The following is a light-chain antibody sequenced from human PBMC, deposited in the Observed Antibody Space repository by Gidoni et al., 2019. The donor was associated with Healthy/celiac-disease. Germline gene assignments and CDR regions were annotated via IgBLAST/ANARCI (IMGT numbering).Light chain of an antibody. CDR3: SSYTSSSTPVV. V-gene: IGLV2-14*03. J-gene: IGLJ2*01. Sequence: QSALTQPASVSGSPGQSITISCTGTSSDVSGYNYVSWYQQHPGKAPKLMIYDVSNRPSGVSNRFSGSKSGSTASLTISGLQAEDEADYYCSSYTSSSTPVVFGGGTKLTVL. CDR1: SSDVSGYNY. CDR2: DVS.